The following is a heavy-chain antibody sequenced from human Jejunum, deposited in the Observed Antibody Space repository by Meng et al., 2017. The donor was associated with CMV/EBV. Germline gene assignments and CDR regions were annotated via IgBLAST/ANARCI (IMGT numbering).Heavy chain of an antibody. CDR2: VSNDGSNK. V-gene: IGHV3-30-3*01. CDR3: VRGDGSIHASRLLDY. D-gene: IGHD2-15*01. Sequence: GFTFSTYAMNWVRQAPGKGLEWVAVVSNDGSNKYYTDSVKGRFTISRDSSKNTLDLQMNSLRAEDSAVYYCVRGDGSIHASRLLDYWGQGTLVTVSS. J-gene: IGHJ4*02. CDR1: GFTFSTYA.